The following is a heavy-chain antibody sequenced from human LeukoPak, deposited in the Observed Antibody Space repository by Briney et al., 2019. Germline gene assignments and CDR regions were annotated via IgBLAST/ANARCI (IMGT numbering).Heavy chain of an antibody. J-gene: IGHJ4*02. V-gene: IGHV1-8*03. CDR1: GYTFTSYD. CDR2: MNPNSGNT. Sequence: ASVKVSCKASGYTFTSYDINWVRQATGQGLEWMGWMNPNSGNTGYAQKFQGRVTITRNTSISTAYMELSSLRSEDTAVYYCARGVRIAAAGTQKLYYFDYWGQGTLVTVSS. CDR3: ARGVRIAAAGTQKLYYFDY. D-gene: IGHD6-13*01.